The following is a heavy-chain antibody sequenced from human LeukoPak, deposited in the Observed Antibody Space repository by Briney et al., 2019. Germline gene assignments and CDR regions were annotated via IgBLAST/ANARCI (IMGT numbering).Heavy chain of an antibody. V-gene: IGHV3-21*04. CDR2: ISSSSSYI. D-gene: IGHD7-27*01. CDR1: GFTFSNAW. J-gene: IGHJ4*02. CDR3: ARGHWGLDC. Sequence: GGSLRLSCAASGFTFSNAWMSWDRQAPGKGLEWVSSISSSSSYIYYTDSLKGRFTISRDNAKNSLYLQMNSLRAEDTAVYYCARGHWGLDCWGQGTLVTVSS.